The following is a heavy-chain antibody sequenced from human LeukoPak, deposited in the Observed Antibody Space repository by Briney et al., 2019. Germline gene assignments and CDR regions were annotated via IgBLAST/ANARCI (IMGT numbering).Heavy chain of an antibody. V-gene: IGHV3-53*01. Sequence: GGSLRLSCAASGFTVSSNYMSWVRQAPGKGLEWVSVIYSGGSTYYADSVKGRFTISRDNSKNTLYLQMNSLRAEDTAVYYCAREPRYSSSSGYFDYWGQGTLVTVSS. J-gene: IGHJ4*02. D-gene: IGHD6-13*01. CDR3: AREPRYSSSSGYFDY. CDR1: GFTVSSNY. CDR2: IYSGGST.